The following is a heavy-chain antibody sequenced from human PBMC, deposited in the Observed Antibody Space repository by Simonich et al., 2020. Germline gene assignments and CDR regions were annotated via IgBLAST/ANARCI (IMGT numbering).Heavy chain of an antibody. CDR3: ARHLQLGPFDY. D-gene: IGHD1-1*01. Sequence: QVQLQQWGAGLLKPSETLSLTCAVYGGSFSGYYWSWIRQPPGKGLEWIGEINHNESTNYNPSLKSRVTISVDTSKNQFSLKLSSVTAADTAVYYCARHLQLGPFDYWGQGTLVTVSS. V-gene: IGHV4-34*01. CDR1: GGSFSGYY. J-gene: IGHJ4*02. CDR2: INHNEST.